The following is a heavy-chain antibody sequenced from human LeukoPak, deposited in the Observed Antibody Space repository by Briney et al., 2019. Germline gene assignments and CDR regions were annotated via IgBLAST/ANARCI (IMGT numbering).Heavy chain of an antibody. CDR1: GYTFTGYY. V-gene: IGHV1-2*02. CDR3: ARDHWGGEQWLVVSNYYMDV. Sequence: VASVKVSCKASGYTFTGYYMHWVRQAPGQGLEWMGWINPNSGGTNYAQKFQGRVTMTRDTSISTAYMELSRLRSDDTAVYYCARDHWGGEQWLVVSNYYMDVWGKGTTVTVSS. D-gene: IGHD6-19*01. CDR2: INPNSGGT. J-gene: IGHJ6*03.